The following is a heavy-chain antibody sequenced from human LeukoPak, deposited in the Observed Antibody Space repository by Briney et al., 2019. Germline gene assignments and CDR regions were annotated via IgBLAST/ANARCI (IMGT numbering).Heavy chain of an antibody. CDR3: AKNPYEYYFDS. V-gene: IGHV1-2*02. CDR2: INPNSGDT. J-gene: IGHJ4*02. Sequence: ASARVSCKASEHTLYDYYIHWLRQAPGQGLEWMGWINPNSGDTNYAQKFQGRVTMTRDTSISTAYMELSRLASDDTAVYYCAKNPYEYYFDSWGQGTLVTVSS. D-gene: IGHD5-12*01. CDR1: EHTLYDYY.